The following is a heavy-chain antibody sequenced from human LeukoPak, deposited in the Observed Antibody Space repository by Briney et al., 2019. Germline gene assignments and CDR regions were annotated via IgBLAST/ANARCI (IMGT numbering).Heavy chain of an antibody. CDR1: GFTFSSYG. J-gene: IGHJ4*02. D-gene: IGHD6-19*01. Sequence: GGSLRLSCAASGFTFSSYGMHWVRQAPGKGLEWVAFIRYDGSNKYYADSVKGRFTISRDNSKNTLYLQMNSLRAEDTAVYYCAKDPPKTRGAVAGPSFDYWGQGTLVTVSS. CDR3: AKDPPKTRGAVAGPSFDY. V-gene: IGHV3-30*02. CDR2: IRYDGSNK.